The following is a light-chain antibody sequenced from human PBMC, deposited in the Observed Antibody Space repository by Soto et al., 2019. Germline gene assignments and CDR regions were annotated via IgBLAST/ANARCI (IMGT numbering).Light chain of an antibody. J-gene: IGKJ1*01. CDR3: QQYDKWPRT. CDR2: GGS. Sequence: MMGTAYRATISVSPGARVALACRASQSLTRNLAWYQHKPGQSPRLIIYGGSARATGIPARFSGGGSGAEYTLTISSLQSQDFAVYYCQQYDKWPRTFGQGIKADIK. V-gene: IGKV3-15*01. CDR1: QSLTRN.